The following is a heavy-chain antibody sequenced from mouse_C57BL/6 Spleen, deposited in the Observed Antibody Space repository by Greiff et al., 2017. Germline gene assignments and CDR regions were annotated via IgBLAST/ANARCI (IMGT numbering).Heavy chain of an antibody. D-gene: IGHD2-4*01. CDR1: GYSFTDYN. CDR2: LNPNNGAT. CDR3: AVRNYDYDGFAY. V-gene: IGHV1-39*01. J-gene: IGHJ3*01. Sequence: EVQLQQSGPELVKPGASVKISCKASGYSFTDYNMNWVKQSNGKSLEWIGVLNPNNGATSYNQKFKGKATLTVHQSYSTAYMQLHSLTSESSTVDYCAVRNYDYDGFAYWGQGTLVTVSA.